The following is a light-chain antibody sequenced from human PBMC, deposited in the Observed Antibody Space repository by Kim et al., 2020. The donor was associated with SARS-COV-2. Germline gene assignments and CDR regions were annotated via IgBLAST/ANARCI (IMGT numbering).Light chain of an antibody. V-gene: IGLV3-1*01. Sequence: SVSPGQTASITCSGDKLGDKYACWYQQKPGQPPVLVIYQDSKRPSGIPERFSGSNSGNTATLTISGTQAMDEADYYCQAWDSSPWFGGGTKLTVL. CDR1: KLGDKY. CDR2: QDS. J-gene: IGLJ3*02. CDR3: QAWDSSPW.